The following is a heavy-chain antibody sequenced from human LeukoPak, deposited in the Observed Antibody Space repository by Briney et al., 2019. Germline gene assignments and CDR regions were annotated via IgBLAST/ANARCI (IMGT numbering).Heavy chain of an antibody. CDR3: ARLTGNNWFDP. V-gene: IGHV4-39*07. D-gene: IGHD1-20*01. J-gene: IGHJ5*02. Sequence: PSETLSLTCTVSGGSISSSSYYWDWIRQPPGKGLEWLGSIYYTGTTYYNPSLNHRVTISVDTSQNQFSLRLSSVTAADTAVYYCARLTGNNWFDPWGQGTRVTVSS. CDR2: IYYTGTT. CDR1: GGSISSSSYY.